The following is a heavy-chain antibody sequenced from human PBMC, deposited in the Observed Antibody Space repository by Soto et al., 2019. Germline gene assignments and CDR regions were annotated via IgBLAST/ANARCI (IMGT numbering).Heavy chain of an antibody. D-gene: IGHD3-9*01. CDR3: AREGQKRYFDSRGYYFDY. CDR2: ISYDGSNK. J-gene: IGHJ4*02. CDR1: GFTFSSYA. V-gene: IGHV3-30-3*01. Sequence: QVQLVESGGGVVQPGRSLRLSCAASGFTFSSYAMHWVRQAPGKGLEWVAVISYDGSNKYYADSVKGRFTISRDNSKNTRYLQMNSLRAEDTAVYYCAREGQKRYFDSRGYYFDYWGQGTLVTVSS.